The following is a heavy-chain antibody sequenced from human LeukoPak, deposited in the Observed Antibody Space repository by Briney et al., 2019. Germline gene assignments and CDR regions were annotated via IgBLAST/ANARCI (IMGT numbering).Heavy chain of an antibody. V-gene: IGHV4-59*01. Sequence: SETLSLTCTVSGDSISTYYWSWIRQSPGKGLEWIAYIYYRGTTNYNPSLKSRVTISADTSKTQFSLILSSVTAADTAVYYCVSSSPRYCTGGTCYSSRGFDYWGQGTLVTVSS. D-gene: IGHD2-15*01. J-gene: IGHJ4*02. CDR2: IYYRGTT. CDR1: GDSISTYY. CDR3: VSSSPRYCTGGTCYSSRGFDY.